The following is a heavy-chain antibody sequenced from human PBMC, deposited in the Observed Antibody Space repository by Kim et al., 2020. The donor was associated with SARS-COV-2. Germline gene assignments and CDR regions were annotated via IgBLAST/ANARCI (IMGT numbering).Heavy chain of an antibody. CDR3: ARDRPLASPGIFDP. CDR2: IIPIFGTA. V-gene: IGHV1-69*13. Sequence: SVKVSCKASGGTFSSYAISWVRQAPGQGLEWMGGIIPIFGTANYSQKFQGRVTITADESTSTAYMELSSLRSEDTAVYYCARDRPLASPGIFDPWGQGTLGTVSS. J-gene: IGHJ5*02. CDR1: GGTFSSYA. D-gene: IGHD3-10*01.